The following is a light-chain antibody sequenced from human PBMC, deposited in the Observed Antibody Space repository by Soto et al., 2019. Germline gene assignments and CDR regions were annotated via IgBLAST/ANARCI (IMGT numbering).Light chain of an antibody. V-gene: IGLV2-14*01. CDR2: EVI. CDR1: SSDVGGYNY. CDR3: SSYTSSSTPYV. Sequence: QSALTQPASVSGSPGQSITISCTGTSSDVGGYNYVSWYQQYPGRAPKLIIFEVITRPSGVSDRFSGSKSGNTASLTISGLQAEDEADYYCSSYTSSSTPYVFGTGTKLTVL. J-gene: IGLJ1*01.